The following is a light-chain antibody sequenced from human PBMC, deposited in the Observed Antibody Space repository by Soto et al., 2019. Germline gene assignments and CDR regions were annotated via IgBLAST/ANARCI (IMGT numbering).Light chain of an antibody. CDR3: QQYGSSPRT. V-gene: IGKV4-1*01. Sequence: DIVMTQSPDSLAVSLGERATINCKSSQSVLYSSNNLNYLAWYQQKPGQPPKLLIYWASTRESGVPDRFSGRGSGTDFTLTISRLEPEDFAVYYCQQYGSSPRTFGQGTKVDIK. J-gene: IGKJ1*01. CDR2: WAS. CDR1: QSVLYSSNNLNY.